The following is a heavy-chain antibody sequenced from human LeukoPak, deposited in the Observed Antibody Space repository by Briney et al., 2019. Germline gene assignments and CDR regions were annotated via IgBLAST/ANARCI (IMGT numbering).Heavy chain of an antibody. CDR2: ISYDGSNK. Sequence: GGSLRLSCAASGFTFSSYGMHWLRQAPGKGLEWVAVISYDGSNKYYADSLRGRFTISRDNSKNTLYLQMNSLRAEDTAVYYCARDKLPLYGMDVWGQGTTVTVSS. D-gene: IGHD4-23*01. CDR1: GFTFSSYG. V-gene: IGHV3-30*03. CDR3: ARDKLPLYGMDV. J-gene: IGHJ6*02.